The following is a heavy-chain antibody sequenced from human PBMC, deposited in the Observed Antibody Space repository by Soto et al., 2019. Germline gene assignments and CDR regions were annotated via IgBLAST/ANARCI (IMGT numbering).Heavy chain of an antibody. CDR1: GYIFTSYY. J-gene: IGHJ4*02. CDR3: ARSPVPTGTTLYYFDY. Sequence: QVQLVQSGAEVKKPGASVKVSCKASGYIFTSYYMHWVRQAPGQGLERMGTIDPSAGSTTYAQNFQSRVTMTRDTSTSTVYLELNSLRSEATAVYYCARSPVPTGTTLYYFDYWGQGTLVTVSS. V-gene: IGHV1-46*01. CDR2: IDPSAGST. D-gene: IGHD1-1*01.